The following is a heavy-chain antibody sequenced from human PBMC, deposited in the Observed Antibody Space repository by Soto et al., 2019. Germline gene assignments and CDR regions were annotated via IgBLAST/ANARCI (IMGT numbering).Heavy chain of an antibody. J-gene: IGHJ4*02. D-gene: IGHD3-10*01. CDR1: DGSVSSGTYY. V-gene: IGHV4-61*01. CDR2: ISYRGRT. Sequence: QVQLQESGPGLVKPSETLSLTCTVSDGSVSSGTYYWSWIRHPPVKGLEWIGYISYRGRTNYNPSLKSRVTISVDTPKTQFSLKLSSVTAADTAVYSCARVLLEKGSVFDYWGQGTLVIVSS. CDR3: ARVLLEKGSVFDY.